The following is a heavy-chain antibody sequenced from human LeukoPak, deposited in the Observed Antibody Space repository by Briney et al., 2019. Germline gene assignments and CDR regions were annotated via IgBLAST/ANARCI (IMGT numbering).Heavy chain of an antibody. CDR3: ARDEDYYDSSGYYARWFDP. D-gene: IGHD3-22*01. CDR2: IIPILGIA. V-gene: IGHV1-69*04. CDR1: GGTFSSYS. Sequence: SVKVSCKASGGTFSSYSISWVRQAPGQGLEWMGRIIPILGIANYAQKFQGRVTITADKSTSTAYMELSSLRSEDTAVYYCARDEDYYDSSGYYARWFDPWGQGTLVTVSS. J-gene: IGHJ5*02.